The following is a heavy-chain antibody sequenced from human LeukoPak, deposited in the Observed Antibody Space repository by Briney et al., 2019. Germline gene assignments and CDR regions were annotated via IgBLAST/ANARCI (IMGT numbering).Heavy chain of an antibody. Sequence: SQTLSLTCAISGDSVSSSSVAWNWIRQSPSRGLQWLGRTYYRSQWYNDYAVSVKSRITINADTSENQFSLQLSSVTPEDTAVYYCARDQSESSGWPLSGMDVWGQGTTVTVSS. CDR2: TYYRSQWYN. CDR3: ARDQSESSGWPLSGMDV. V-gene: IGHV6-1*01. D-gene: IGHD3-22*01. CDR1: GDSVSSSSVA. J-gene: IGHJ6*02.